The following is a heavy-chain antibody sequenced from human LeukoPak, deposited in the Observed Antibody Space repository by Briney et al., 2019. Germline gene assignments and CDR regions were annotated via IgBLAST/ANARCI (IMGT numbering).Heavy chain of an antibody. CDR3: AKDDAWLRFGE. D-gene: IGHD3-10*01. Sequence: GGSLRLSCAASGFTFSDNYMTWVRQAPGKGLEWLSYISGNGGVIQYADSVKGRFTISRDNSKNMVYLQVISLTAEDTAVYYCAKDDAWLRFGEWSQGTLVTVSA. V-gene: IGHV3-11*01. CDR2: ISGNGGVI. J-gene: IGHJ4*02. CDR1: GFTFSDNY.